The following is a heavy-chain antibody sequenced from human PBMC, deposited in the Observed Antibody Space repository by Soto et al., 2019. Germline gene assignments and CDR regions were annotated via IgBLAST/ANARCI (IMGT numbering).Heavy chain of an antibody. Sequence: SETLSLTCAVYGGSFNGYWNWIRQPPGKGLEWIGEIKQGGSSKYNPSLMSRATVSLDTSKNQFSLKLTSVTAADTAVYYCALWFGDSYNWFDPWGQGTLVTVS. D-gene: IGHD3-10*01. J-gene: IGHJ5*02. CDR1: GGSFNGY. V-gene: IGHV4-34*01. CDR2: IKQGGSS. CDR3: ALWFGDSYNWFDP.